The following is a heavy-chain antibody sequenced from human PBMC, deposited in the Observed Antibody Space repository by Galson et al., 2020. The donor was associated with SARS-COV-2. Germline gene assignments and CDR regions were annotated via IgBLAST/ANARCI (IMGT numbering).Heavy chain of an antibody. CDR2: ISYDGSNK. D-gene: IGHD6-19*01. V-gene: IGHV3-30*04. J-gene: IGHJ4*02. CDR3: ARGEIAVAGLGDYFDY. CDR1: GFTFSSYA. Sequence: GGSLRLSCAASGFTFSSYAMHWVRQAPGKGLEWVAVISYDGSNKYYADSVKGRFTISRDNSKNTLYLQMNSLRAEDTAVYYCARGEIAVAGLGDYFDYWGQGTLVTVSS.